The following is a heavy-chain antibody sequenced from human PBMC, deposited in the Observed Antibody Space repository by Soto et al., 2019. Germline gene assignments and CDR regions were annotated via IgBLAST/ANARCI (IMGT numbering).Heavy chain of an antibody. J-gene: IGHJ4*02. D-gene: IGHD6-19*01. V-gene: IGHV1-2*04. CDR2: INPNSGDT. CDR1: GYIFTGYY. CDR3: ATSRISIAVAGETEYYFDY. Sequence: ASVKVACKASGYIFTGYYMHWVRQAPGQGLEWMGWINPNSGDTNYTQKFQGWVTMTRDTSISTAYMELSRLRSDDTAVYYCATSRISIAVAGETEYYFDYWGQGTLVTVSS.